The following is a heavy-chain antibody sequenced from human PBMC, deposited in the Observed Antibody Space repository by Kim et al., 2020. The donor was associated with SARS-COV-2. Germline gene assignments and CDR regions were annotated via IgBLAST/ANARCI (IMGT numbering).Heavy chain of an antibody. CDR3: TRGGYYDGPYYFDY. CDR2: ISYDGSQK. D-gene: IGHD3-16*01. J-gene: IGHJ4*02. V-gene: IGHV3-30*04. Sequence: GGSLRLSCAASGFTFNNYAIHWVRQSPGKGLEWVAFISYDGSQKHYGDSVRGRFTISIDNSKNTLYLQMNSLRAEDTAVDYCTRGGYYDGPYYFDYWGQG. CDR1: GFTFNNYA.